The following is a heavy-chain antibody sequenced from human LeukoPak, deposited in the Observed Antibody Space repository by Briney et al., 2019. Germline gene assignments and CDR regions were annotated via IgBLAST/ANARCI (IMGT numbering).Heavy chain of an antibody. CDR3: ARDFCSSTSCSPHFDP. Sequence: ASVKVSCKASGGTFSSYAISWVRQAPGQGLEWMGRIIPILGIANYAQKFQGRVTITADKSTSTAYMELSSLRSEDTAVYYCARDFCSSTSCSPHFDPWGQGTLVTVSS. CDR2: IIPILGIA. V-gene: IGHV1-69*04. CDR1: GGTFSSYA. D-gene: IGHD2-2*01. J-gene: IGHJ5*02.